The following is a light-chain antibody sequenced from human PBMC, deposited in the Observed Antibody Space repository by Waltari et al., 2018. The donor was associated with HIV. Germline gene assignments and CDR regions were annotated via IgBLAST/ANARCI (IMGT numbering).Light chain of an antibody. CDR3: QQRSNWPGT. CDR2: DVF. Sequence: EIVLTQSPVTLSLSPGERATLSCRASQSVNSYLAWYQQKPGQAPRLLIYDVFNRATGIPARFSGSGSGTDFTLTISDLEPEDFAVYYCQQRSNWPGTFGPGTKVDIK. J-gene: IGKJ3*01. V-gene: IGKV3-11*01. CDR1: QSVNSY.